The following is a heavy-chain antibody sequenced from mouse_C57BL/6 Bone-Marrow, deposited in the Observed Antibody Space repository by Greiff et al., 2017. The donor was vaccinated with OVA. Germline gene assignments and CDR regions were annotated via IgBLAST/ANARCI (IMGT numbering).Heavy chain of an antibody. D-gene: IGHD1-1*01. CDR1: GYTFTSYW. V-gene: IGHV1-50*01. CDR2: IDPSDSYT. Sequence: VQLKQPGAELVKPGASVKLSCKASGYTFTSYWMQWVKQRPGQGLEWIGEIDPSDSYTNYNQKFKGKATLTVDTSSSTAYMQLSSLTSEDSAVYYCARTTTVVATRGFAYWGQGTLVTVSA. CDR3: ARTTTVVATRGFAY. J-gene: IGHJ3*01.